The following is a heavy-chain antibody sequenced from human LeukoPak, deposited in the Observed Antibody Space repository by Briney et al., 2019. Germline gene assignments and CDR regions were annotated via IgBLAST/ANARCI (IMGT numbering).Heavy chain of an antibody. Sequence: SETLSLTCTVSGYSISSGYYWSWIRQPAGKGLEWIGRIYTSGSTNYNPSLKSRVTISVDTSKNQFSLKLSSVTAADTAVYYCAREETPSAFDIWGQGTMVTVSS. CDR2: IYTSGST. J-gene: IGHJ3*02. CDR3: AREETPSAFDI. CDR1: GYSISSGYY. V-gene: IGHV4-61*02.